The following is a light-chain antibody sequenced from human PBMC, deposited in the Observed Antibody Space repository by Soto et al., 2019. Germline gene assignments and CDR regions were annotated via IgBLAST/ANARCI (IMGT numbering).Light chain of an antibody. CDR3: QQSYSTPIT. V-gene: IGKV1-12*01. J-gene: IGKJ5*01. CDR2: AAS. Sequence: DIQMTQSPSSVSASVGDRVTITCRSSEDISTWLAWYQQEPGKAPELLIYAASSLQSGVPSRFSGSGYGTDLTLTISSLQPEDFATYYCQQSYSTPITFGQGTRLEIK. CDR1: EDISTW.